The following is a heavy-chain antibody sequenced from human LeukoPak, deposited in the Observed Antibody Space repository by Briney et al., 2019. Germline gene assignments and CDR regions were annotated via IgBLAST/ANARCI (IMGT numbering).Heavy chain of an antibody. D-gene: IGHD1-26*01. J-gene: IGHJ4*02. CDR3: AIGGMYSGSSSDY. CDR2: INPNSGGT. V-gene: IGHV1-2*06. Sequence: ASVKVSCTASGYTFTGHYMHWVRQAPGQGLEWMGRINPNSGGTNYAQKFQGRVTMTRDTSISTAYMELSRLRSDDTAVYYCAIGGMYSGSSSDYWGQGTLVTVSS. CDR1: GYTFTGHY.